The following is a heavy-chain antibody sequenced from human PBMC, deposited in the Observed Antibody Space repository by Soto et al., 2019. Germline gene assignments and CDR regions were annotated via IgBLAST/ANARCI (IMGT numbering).Heavy chain of an antibody. J-gene: IGHJ4*02. V-gene: IGHV4-59*01. CDR3: ARAYGYYFDY. CDR1: GGSISSYY. Sequence: SETLSLTCTVSGGSISSYYWSWIRQPPGKGLEWIGYIYYSGSTNYNPSHKSRINISVDTTKNQITIKLRSITTADTAVYYCARAYGYYFDYWGQGTLVTVS. D-gene: IGHD3-10*01. CDR2: IYYSGST.